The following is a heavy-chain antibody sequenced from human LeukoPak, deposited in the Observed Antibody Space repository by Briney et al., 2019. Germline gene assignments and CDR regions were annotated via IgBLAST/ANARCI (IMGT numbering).Heavy chain of an antibody. J-gene: IGHJ5*02. CDR3: AKDNRPSYYGSGSYYTNWFDP. V-gene: IGHV3-9*01. CDR1: GFTFDDYA. D-gene: IGHD3-10*01. Sequence: PGGSLRLSCAASGFTFDDYAMHWVRQAPGKGLEWVSGISWNSGSIGYADSVKGRFTISRDNAKNSLYLQMNSLRVEDTALYYCAKDNRPSYYGSGSYYTNWFDPWGQGTLVTVSS. CDR2: ISWNSGSI.